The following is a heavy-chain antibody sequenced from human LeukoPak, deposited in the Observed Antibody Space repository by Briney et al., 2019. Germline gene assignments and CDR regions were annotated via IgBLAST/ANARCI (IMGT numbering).Heavy chain of an antibody. J-gene: IGHJ4*02. Sequence: SETLSLTCNVSGASISSYYWSWIRQPPGEGLEWIGYFYHSGGTNYNPSLKSRATISLDTYKNEVSLKLRSVTAADTAVYYCARGASSSWYSLWKFWGQGTLVTVSS. V-gene: IGHV4-59*01. D-gene: IGHD6-13*01. CDR3: ARGASSSWYSLWKF. CDR1: GASISSYY. CDR2: FYHSGGT.